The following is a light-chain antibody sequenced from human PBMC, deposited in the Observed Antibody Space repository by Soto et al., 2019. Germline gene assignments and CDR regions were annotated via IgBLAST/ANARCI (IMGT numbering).Light chain of an antibody. CDR3: QSYESSLSL. CDR2: GNS. Sequence: QSVLTQPPSVSGAPGQRVTISCTGSSSNIGAGYDVHWYQQLPGTAPKLLIYGNSNRPSGVPDRFSGSKSGTSASLAITGLQAEDEADYYCQSYESSLSLFGGGTKLTVL. CDR1: SSNIGAGYD. V-gene: IGLV1-40*01. J-gene: IGLJ2*01.